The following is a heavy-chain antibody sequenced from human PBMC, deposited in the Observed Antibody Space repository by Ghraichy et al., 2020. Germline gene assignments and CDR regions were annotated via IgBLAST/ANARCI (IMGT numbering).Heavy chain of an antibody. CDR2: IYHTGST. Sequence: SETLSLTCAVSGDSLTTSNWWSWVRQPPGKGLEWIGEIYHTGSTNYNPSLKSRVTMSVDKSKNQFSLNLSSVTAADTAVYYCARTLGTSRYFDLWGRGTLVTVSS. D-gene: IGHD7-27*01. V-gene: IGHV4-4*02. CDR1: GDSLTTSNW. J-gene: IGHJ2*01. CDR3: ARTLGTSRYFDL.